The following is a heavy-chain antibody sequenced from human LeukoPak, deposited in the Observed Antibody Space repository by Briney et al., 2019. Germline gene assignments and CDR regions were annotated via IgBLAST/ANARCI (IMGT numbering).Heavy chain of an antibody. J-gene: IGHJ4*02. V-gene: IGHV3-21*01. CDR3: AGGVRGYYFDY. CDR2: ISTSSSYI. CDR1: GFTFSSYS. Sequence: PGGSLRLSCAASGFTFSSYSMNWVRQAPGKGLEWVSSISTSSSYIYYADSVKGRFTISRDNAKNSLYLQMNSLRAEDTAVYYCAGGVRGYYFDYWGQGTLVTVSS.